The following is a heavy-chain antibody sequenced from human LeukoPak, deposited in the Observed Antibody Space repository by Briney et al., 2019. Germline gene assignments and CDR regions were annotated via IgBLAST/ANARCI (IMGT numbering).Heavy chain of an antibody. CDR3: ARPSMVRGVRGWFDP. J-gene: IGHJ5*02. CDR1: RFTFSSYA. D-gene: IGHD3-10*01. V-gene: IGHV3-23*01. CDR2: ISGSGGST. Sequence: GGSLRLSCAASRFTFSSYAMSWVRQAPGKGLEWVSAISGSGGSTYYADSVKGRFTISRDNSKNTLYLQMNSLRAEDTAVYYCARPSMVRGVRGWFDPWGQGTPVTVSS.